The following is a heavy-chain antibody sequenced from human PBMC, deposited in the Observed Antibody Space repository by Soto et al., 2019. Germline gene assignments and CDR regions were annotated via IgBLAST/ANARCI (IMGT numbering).Heavy chain of an antibody. J-gene: IGHJ4*02. CDR1: GGSISSGGYY. Sequence: QVQLQESGPGLVKPSQTLSLTCTVSGGSISSGGYYWSWIRQHPGKGLEWIGYIYYSGSTYYNPSLKCRVTISVDTSKNQCSLKLSSVTAADTAVYYSARDAGRYYGSGSYYNFDYWGQGTLVIVSS. V-gene: IGHV4-31*03. D-gene: IGHD3-10*01. CDR3: ARDAGRYYGSGSYYNFDY. CDR2: IYYSGST.